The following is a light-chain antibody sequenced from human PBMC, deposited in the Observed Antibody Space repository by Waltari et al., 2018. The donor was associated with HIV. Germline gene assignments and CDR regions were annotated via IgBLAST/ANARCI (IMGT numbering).Light chain of an antibody. Sequence: EIVLTQSPATLSVSPGERATLSGRASQSVSSNLAWYQQKPGQAPRILISGASIRATGIPARFSGSGSGTEFTLTISSLQSEDFAFYYCQHYNNWPRTFGQGTKVEIK. CDR3: QHYNNWPRT. V-gene: IGKV3-15*01. J-gene: IGKJ1*01. CDR2: GAS. CDR1: QSVSSN.